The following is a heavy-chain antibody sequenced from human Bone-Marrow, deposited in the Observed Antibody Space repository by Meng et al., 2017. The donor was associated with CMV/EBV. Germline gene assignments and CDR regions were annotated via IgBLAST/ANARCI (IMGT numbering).Heavy chain of an antibody. CDR3: ARDISKIRGVHAFDI. CDR1: GDTFSPYT. CDR2: IIPIFGTT. V-gene: IGHV1-69*13. J-gene: IGHJ3*02. Sequence: SVKVSCKASGDTFSPYTFTWVRQAPGQGLEWLGDIIPIFGTTNYAQIFQGRVTTTADESSTTVYLQLSSLRSEDTAIYYCARDISKIRGVHAFDIWGQGTRVTVSS. D-gene: IGHD3-10*01.